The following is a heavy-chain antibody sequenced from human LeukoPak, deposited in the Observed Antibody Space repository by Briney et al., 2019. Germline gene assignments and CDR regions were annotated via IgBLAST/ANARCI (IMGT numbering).Heavy chain of an antibody. J-gene: IGHJ6*03. Sequence: SVKVSCKASGGTFSSYAISWVRQAPGQGLEWMGRIIPIFGTANYAQKFQGRVTITTDESTSTAYMELSSLRSEDTAVYYCARGETTVTPYYYYYMDVWGKGTTVTVSS. V-gene: IGHV1-69*05. CDR3: ARGETTVTPYYYYYMDV. CDR2: IIPIFGTA. CDR1: GGTFSSYA. D-gene: IGHD4-17*01.